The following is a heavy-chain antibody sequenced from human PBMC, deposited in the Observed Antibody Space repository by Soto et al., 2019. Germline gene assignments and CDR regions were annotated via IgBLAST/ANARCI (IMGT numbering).Heavy chain of an antibody. V-gene: IGHV1-18*01. CDR2: MSTYTGDT. CDR3: ATDPGAATGFDP. D-gene: IGHD3-9*01. Sequence: QGQLVQSGAEVKRPGASVKVSCKASGYNFIMYGISWVRQAPGQGLEWMGWMSTYTGDTNYAQKFQGRVTMTTDTSTSTAYMDLRSLRSHDTALYFCATDPGAATGFDPWGQGTLVTVSS. CDR1: GYNFIMYG. J-gene: IGHJ5*02.